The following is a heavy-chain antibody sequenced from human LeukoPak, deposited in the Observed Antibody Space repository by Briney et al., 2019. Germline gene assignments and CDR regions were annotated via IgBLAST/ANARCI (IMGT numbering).Heavy chain of an antibody. CDR2: IYYSGST. CDR1: GDSISNYY. V-gene: IGHV4-59*01. Sequence: SETLSLTCTVSGDSISNYYWSWIRQPPGKRLEWIGYIYYSGSTNYNPPLRSRVTISVGTSKTQFSLKLSSVTAADTAVYYCARDRGLAAFDTWGQGTMVTVSS. D-gene: IGHD2-21*01. J-gene: IGHJ3*02. CDR3: ARDRGLAAFDT.